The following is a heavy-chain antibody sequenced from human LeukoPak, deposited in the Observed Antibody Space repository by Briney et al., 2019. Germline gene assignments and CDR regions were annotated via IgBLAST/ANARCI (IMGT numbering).Heavy chain of an antibody. CDR1: GLILSSYG. CDR2: IWNDGTNI. Sequence: GGSLRLSCAASGLILSSYGIHWVRQAPGKGLDWVAGIWNDGTNIYYGDCVKGRFSISRDNSKNTVYLQMDSLRAADTAVYYCARDAGGAFGNYVNYFDYWGQGTLVTVSS. D-gene: IGHD4-11*01. J-gene: IGHJ4*02. V-gene: IGHV3-33*01. CDR3: ARDAGGAFGNYVNYFDY.